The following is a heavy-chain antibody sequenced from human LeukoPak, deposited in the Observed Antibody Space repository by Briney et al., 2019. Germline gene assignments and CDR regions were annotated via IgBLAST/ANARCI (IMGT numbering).Heavy chain of an antibody. V-gene: IGHV3-23*01. J-gene: IGHJ4*02. CDR1: GFTFSSYS. D-gene: IGHD6-13*01. CDR3: AKAGYSSRPDYY. Sequence: GGSLRLSCAASGFTFSSYSMSWVRQAPGKGLEWVSAINGDGSSTSFYADSVKGRFTISRDNSKNTLYLQMNSLRAEDTAVYYCAKAGYSSRPDYYWGQGTLVTVSS. CDR2: INGDGSST.